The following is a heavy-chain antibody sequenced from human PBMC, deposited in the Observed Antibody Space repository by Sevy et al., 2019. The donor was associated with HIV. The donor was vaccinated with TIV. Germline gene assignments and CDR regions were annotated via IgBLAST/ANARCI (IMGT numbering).Heavy chain of an antibody. D-gene: IGHD3-10*01. CDR1: GGSISTRSYY. CDR3: AREEEGTSYLDY. J-gene: IGHJ4*02. V-gene: IGHV4-61*02. CDR2: IYTSGST. Sequence: SETLSLTCTVSGGSISTRSYYWSWIRQPAGKGLEWIGRIYTSGSTNYNPSLKSRVTISVDTSKNQFSLKLSSVTAADTAVYYCAREEEGTSYLDYWGQGTLVTVSS.